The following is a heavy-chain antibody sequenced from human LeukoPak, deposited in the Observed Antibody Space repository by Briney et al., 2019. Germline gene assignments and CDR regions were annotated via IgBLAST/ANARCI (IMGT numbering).Heavy chain of an antibody. CDR2: ISYSGTT. CDR1: GGSFSGYY. V-gene: IGHV4-59*08. Sequence: SETLSLTCAVYGGSFSGYYWSWIRQPPGKGLEWIGYISYSGTTNYNPSLKSRVTISVDTSKNQFSLRLSSVTAADTAVYFCARHPLIYYGMDVWGQGTTVTVSS. CDR3: ARHPLIYYGMDV. J-gene: IGHJ6*02. D-gene: IGHD3/OR15-3a*01.